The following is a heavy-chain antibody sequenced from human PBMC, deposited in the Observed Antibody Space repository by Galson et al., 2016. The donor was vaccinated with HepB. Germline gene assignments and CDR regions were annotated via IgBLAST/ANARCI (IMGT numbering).Heavy chain of an antibody. D-gene: IGHD3-10*01. CDR3: ARGFGSGSYSAYDS. CDR2: IHPVDSDT. Sequence: QSGAEVKKPGESLKISCRGSGYSFTSYWIAWLRQMPGNGLEWMGVIHPVDSDTKYSPSFRGHVTISGAKSISTAYLPLSSLKASDTAMYYCARGFGSGSYSAYDSWGQGTMVIVS. CDR1: GYSFTSYW. J-gene: IGHJ3*02. V-gene: IGHV5-51*01.